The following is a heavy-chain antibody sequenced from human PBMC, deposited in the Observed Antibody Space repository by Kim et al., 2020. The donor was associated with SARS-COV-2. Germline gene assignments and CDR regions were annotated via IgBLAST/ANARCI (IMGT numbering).Heavy chain of an antibody. Sequence: YADAVKGRFTSSRDNAKNSLHLQMNSLRDEDTAVYYCARDSSGSEGWFDPWGQGTLVTVSS. CDR3: ARDSSGSEGWFDP. J-gene: IGHJ5*02. D-gene: IGHD3-22*01. V-gene: IGHV3-48*02.